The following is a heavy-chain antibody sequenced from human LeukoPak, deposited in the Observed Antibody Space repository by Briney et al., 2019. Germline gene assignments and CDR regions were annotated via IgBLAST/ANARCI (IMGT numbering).Heavy chain of an antibody. Sequence: SETLSLTCAAYGGSFSGYYWNWIRQPPGKGLEWIGSIFYSGSTNYNPSLESRVTISVDSSKNQFSLQLNSVTAADTAVYYCARDISGGSHVFDLWGQGTMVTVSS. CDR2: IFYSGST. CDR1: GGSFSGYY. CDR3: ARDISGGSHVFDL. V-gene: IGHV4-59*08. J-gene: IGHJ3*01. D-gene: IGHD3-3*02.